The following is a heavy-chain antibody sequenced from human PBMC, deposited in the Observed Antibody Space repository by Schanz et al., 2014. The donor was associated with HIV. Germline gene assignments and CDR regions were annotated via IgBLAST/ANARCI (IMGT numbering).Heavy chain of an antibody. CDR1: GYTFTSYG. Sequence: QVQLVQSGAEMKKPGASVKVSCKASGYTFTSYGISWVRQAPGQGLEWMGWMNPNSGITEDAQKFQGRVTMTRDTSISTAYMEVSRLRSDDTAVYYCARDRGSISWMGRAFDIWGQGTMVTVSS. D-gene: IGHD2-2*01. V-gene: IGHV1-2*02. J-gene: IGHJ3*02. CDR3: ARDRGSISWMGRAFDI. CDR2: MNPNSGIT.